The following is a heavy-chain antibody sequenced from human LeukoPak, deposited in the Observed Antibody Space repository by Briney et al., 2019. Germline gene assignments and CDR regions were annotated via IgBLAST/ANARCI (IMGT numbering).Heavy chain of an antibody. D-gene: IGHD6-19*01. CDR3: AKDISVGSGWYGGDWFDP. V-gene: IGHV3-23*01. J-gene: IGHJ5*02. CDR2: ISGSGGST. Sequence: RAGGSLRLSCAASGFTFSSYAMSGVRQAPGKGLEWVSAISGSGGSTYYADSVKGRFTISRDNSKNTLYLQMNSLRAEDTAVYYCAKDISVGSGWYGGDWFDPWGQGTLVTVSS. CDR1: GFTFSSYA.